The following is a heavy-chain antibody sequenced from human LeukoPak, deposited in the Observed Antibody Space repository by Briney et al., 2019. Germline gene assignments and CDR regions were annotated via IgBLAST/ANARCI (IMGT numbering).Heavy chain of an antibody. D-gene: IGHD2-15*01. J-gene: IGHJ4*02. CDR3: ARDHDSLGY. V-gene: IGHV3-11*01. CDR1: GFTFSDYY. Sequence: GGPLRLSCAAPGFTFSDYYMSWIRQAPGEGLELVSYISDSGRTIYYADSVKGRFTISRDNAKNSLYLQMNSLRAEDTGVYYCARDHDSLGYWGQGTLVTVSS. CDR2: ISDSGRTI.